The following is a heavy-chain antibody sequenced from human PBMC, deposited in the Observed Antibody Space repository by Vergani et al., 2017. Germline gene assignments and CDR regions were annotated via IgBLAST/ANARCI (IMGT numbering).Heavy chain of an antibody. J-gene: IGHJ5*02. V-gene: IGHV4-59*05. Sequence: QVQLQESGPGLVKPSETLSLTCTVSGGSISSYYWSWIRQPAGKGLEWIGSIYYSGSTYYNPSLKSRVTISVDTSKNQFSLKLSSVTAADTAVYYCARLPGYYDSSGYYPWGQGTLVTVSS. CDR1: GGSISSYY. CDR3: ARLPGYYDSSGYYP. CDR2: IYYSGST. D-gene: IGHD3-22*01.